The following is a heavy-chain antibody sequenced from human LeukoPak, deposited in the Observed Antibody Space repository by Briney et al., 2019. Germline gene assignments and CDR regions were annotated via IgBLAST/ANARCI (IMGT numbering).Heavy chain of an antibody. CDR3: ARDRPVLRFLEWLPKDY. J-gene: IGHJ4*02. V-gene: IGHV1-18*01. Sequence: ASVKVSCKASGYTFTSYGISWVRQAPGQGLEWMGWISAYDGNTNYAQKLQGRVTMTTDTSTSTAYMELRSLRSDDTAVYYCARDRPVLRFLEWLPKDYWGQGTLVTVSS. CDR2: ISAYDGNT. CDR1: GYTFTSYG. D-gene: IGHD3-3*01.